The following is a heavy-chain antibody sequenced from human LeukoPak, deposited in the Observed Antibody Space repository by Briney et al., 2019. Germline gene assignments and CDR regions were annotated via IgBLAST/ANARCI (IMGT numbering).Heavy chain of an antibody. CDR1: GFTVSSNY. J-gene: IGHJ2*01. CDR3: ARDGSGGKYWYFDL. D-gene: IGHD2-15*01. CDR2: IYSGGST. V-gene: IGHV3-66*01. Sequence: GGSLRLSCAASGFTVSSNYMNWVRQAPGKGLEWVSVIYSGGSTYYADSVRGRFTISRDNSKNTLYLQMNSLRAEDTAVYYCARDGSGGKYWYFDLWGRGTLVTVSS.